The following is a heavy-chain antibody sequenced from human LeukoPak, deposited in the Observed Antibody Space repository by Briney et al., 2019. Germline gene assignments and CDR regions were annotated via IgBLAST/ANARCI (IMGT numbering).Heavy chain of an antibody. CDR2: INAGNGNT. CDR1: GYTFTSYA. J-gene: IGHJ5*02. D-gene: IGHD6-19*01. V-gene: IGHV1-3*01. Sequence: GASVKVSCKASGYTFTSYAMHWVRQAPGQRLEWMGWINAGNGNTKCSQKFQGRVTITRDTSASTAYMELSSLRSEDTAVYYCARERALRRSSGWYGWFDPWGQGTLVTVSS. CDR3: ARERALRRSSGWYGWFDP.